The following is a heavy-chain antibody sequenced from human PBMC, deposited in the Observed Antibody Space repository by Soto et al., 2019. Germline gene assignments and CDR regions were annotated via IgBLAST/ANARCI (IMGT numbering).Heavy chain of an antibody. V-gene: IGHV3-30-3*01. D-gene: IGHD2-15*01. J-gene: IGHJ5*02. CDR1: GFTFSSYA. CDR2: ISYDGSNK. Sequence: GGSLRLSCAASGFTFSSYAMHWVRQAPGKGLEWVAVISYDGSNKYYADSVKGRFTISRDNSKNTLYLQMNSLRAEDTAVYYCASPRGVAVRDNWFDPWGQGTLVTVSS. CDR3: ASPRGVAVRDNWFDP.